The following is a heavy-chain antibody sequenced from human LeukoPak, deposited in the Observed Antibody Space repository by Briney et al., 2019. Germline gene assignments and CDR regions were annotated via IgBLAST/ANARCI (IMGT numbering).Heavy chain of an antibody. D-gene: IGHD3-10*01. Sequence: PSETLSLTCTVSGGSISSYYWSWIRQPPGKGLEWIGCIYYSGSTNYNPSLKSRVTISIDTSKNQFSLKLSSVTAADTAVYYCAGSYGSGSYYGYWGQGTLVTFSS. J-gene: IGHJ4*02. CDR3: AGSYGSGSYYGY. CDR2: IYYSGST. CDR1: GGSISSYY. V-gene: IGHV4-59*08.